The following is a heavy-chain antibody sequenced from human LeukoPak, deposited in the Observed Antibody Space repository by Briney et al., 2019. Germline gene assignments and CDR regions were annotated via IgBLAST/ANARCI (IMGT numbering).Heavy chain of an antibody. J-gene: IGHJ4*02. CDR1: GFTFSSYE. CDR3: ASLYYYDSSGYYPGDY. D-gene: IGHD3-22*01. CDR2: ISSSGSTI. Sequence: GGSLRLSCAASGFTFSSYEMNWVRQAPGKGLEWVSYISSSGSTIYYADSVKGRFTISRDNAKNSLYLQMNSLRAEDTAVYYCASLYYYDSSGYYPGDYWGREPWSPSPQ. V-gene: IGHV3-48*03.